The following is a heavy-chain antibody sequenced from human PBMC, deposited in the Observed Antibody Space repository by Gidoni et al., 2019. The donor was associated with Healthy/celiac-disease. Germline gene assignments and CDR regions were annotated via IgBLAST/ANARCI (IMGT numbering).Heavy chain of an antibody. CDR2: IWYDGSNK. J-gene: IGHJ4*02. V-gene: IGHV3-33*01. Sequence: QVQLVESGGGVVQPGRSLRLSCAASGFTFSSYGMHWVRQAPGKGLEWVAVIWYDGSNKYYADSGKGRFTISRDNSKNTLYLQMNSLRAEDTAVYYCARVIHGDYVGLDYWGQGTLVTVSS. D-gene: IGHD4-17*01. CDR1: GFTFSSYG. CDR3: ARVIHGDYVGLDY.